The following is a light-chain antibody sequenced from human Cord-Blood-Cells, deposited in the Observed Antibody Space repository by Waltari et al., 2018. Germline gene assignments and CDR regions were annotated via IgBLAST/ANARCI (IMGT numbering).Light chain of an antibody. J-gene: IGKJ4*01. Sequence: EIVLTQSPGTLSLSPGERAPLSFRASQSVSSSYLAWYQQKPGQAPRLLIYGASSRATGIPDRFSGSGSGTDFTLTISRLEPEDFAVYYCQQYGSSPGLTFGGGTKVEIK. V-gene: IGKV3-20*01. CDR2: GAS. CDR3: QQYGSSPGLT. CDR1: QSVSSSY.